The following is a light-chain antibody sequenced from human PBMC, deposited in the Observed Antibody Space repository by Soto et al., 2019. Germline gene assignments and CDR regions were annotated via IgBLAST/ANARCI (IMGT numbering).Light chain of an antibody. J-gene: IGKJ1*01. CDR1: QSISNF. Sequence: DIRMTQSPSSLSASVGDRVTITCRASQSISNFLNWYQQKPGKAPKLLIYSASSLQSGVPTRFSGSGSGTEFTLTISSLQPEDFATYFCQQSYNTLWTFGQGTKVDIK. CDR3: QQSYNTLWT. CDR2: SAS. V-gene: IGKV1-39*01.